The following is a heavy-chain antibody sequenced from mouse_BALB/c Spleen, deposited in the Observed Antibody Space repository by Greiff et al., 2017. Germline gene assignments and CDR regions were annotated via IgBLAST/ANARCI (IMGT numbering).Heavy chain of an antibody. V-gene: IGHV5-6-3*01. CDR2: INSNGGST. CDR3: ARDRDYYGYNWYFDV. J-gene: IGHJ1*01. Sequence: EVQRVESGGGLVQPGGSLKLSCAASGFTFSSYGMSWVRQTPDKRLELVATINSNGGSTYYPDSVKGRFTISRDNAKNTLYLQMSSLKSEDTAMYYCARDRDYYGYNWYFDVWGAGTTVTVSS. CDR1: GFTFSSYG. D-gene: IGHD1-2*01.